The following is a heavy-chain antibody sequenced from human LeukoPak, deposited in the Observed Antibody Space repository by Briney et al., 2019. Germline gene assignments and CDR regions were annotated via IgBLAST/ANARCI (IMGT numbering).Heavy chain of an antibody. D-gene: IGHD4-17*01. Sequence: GGSLRLSCAASGFTFSSYSMNWVRQAPGKGLEWVSSISSSSSYIYYADSLKGRFTISRDNAKNSLYLQMNSLRAEYTAVYYCARETTVSTCFDYWGQGTTVTVSS. V-gene: IGHV3-21*01. CDR2: ISSSSSYI. CDR3: ARETTVSTCFDY. CDR1: GFTFSSYS. J-gene: IGHJ4*03.